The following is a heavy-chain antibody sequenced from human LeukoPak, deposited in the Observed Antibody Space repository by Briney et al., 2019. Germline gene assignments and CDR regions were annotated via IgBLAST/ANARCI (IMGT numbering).Heavy chain of an antibody. D-gene: IGHD3-3*01. J-gene: IGHJ4*02. Sequence: PGGSLRLSCAASGFTFSSYAMSWVRQAPGKGLEWVSAISGSGGSTYYADSVKGRFTISRDNSKNTLYLQMNSLRAEDTAVYYCAKDGYTNQGGSHHRFLEWLSNPYYFDYWGQGTLVTVSS. CDR1: GFTFSSYA. CDR2: ISGSGGST. CDR3: AKDGYTNQGGSHHRFLEWLSNPYYFDY. V-gene: IGHV3-23*01.